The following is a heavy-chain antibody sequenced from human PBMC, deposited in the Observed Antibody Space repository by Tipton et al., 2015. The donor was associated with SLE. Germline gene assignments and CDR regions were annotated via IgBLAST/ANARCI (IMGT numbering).Heavy chain of an antibody. J-gene: IGHJ4*02. CDR3: ARDGGSDILTAHFDY. V-gene: IGHV3-30-3*01. D-gene: IGHD3-9*01. CDR1: GFTFSSYA. Sequence: SLRLSCAASGFTFSSYAMHWVRQAPGKGLEWVAVISYDGSNKYYADYVKGRFTISRDNSKNTLYLQMNSLRAEDTAVYYCARDGGSDILTAHFDYWGQGTLVTFFS. CDR2: ISYDGSNK.